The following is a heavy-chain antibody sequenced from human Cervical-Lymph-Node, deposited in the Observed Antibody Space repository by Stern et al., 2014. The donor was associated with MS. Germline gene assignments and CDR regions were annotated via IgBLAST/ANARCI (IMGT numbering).Heavy chain of an antibody. D-gene: IGHD4-17*01. J-gene: IGHJ4*02. Sequence: QVQLVESGPGLVKPSATLSLTCVVSGASITTNHWSWIRQSPGKGLEWIGNVHYTGSTTYNPALQSRVTTAIDTSTKQLSLMLRTVTAADTAVYFCASCDGYSFASWGQGTLVTVSS. CDR2: VHYTGST. V-gene: IGHV4-59*08. CDR1: GASITTNH. CDR3: ASCDGYSFAS.